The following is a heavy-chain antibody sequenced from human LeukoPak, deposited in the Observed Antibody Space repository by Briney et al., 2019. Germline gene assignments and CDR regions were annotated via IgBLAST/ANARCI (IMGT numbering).Heavy chain of an antibody. V-gene: IGHV1-69*06. CDR1: GGTFSSYA. CDR2: IIPIFGTA. D-gene: IGHD5-24*01. CDR3: ARERVATIWDYYYYMDV. Sequence: SVKVSCKASGGTFSSYAISWVRQAPGQGLEWMGGIIPIFGTANYAQNLQDRVTITADKSTSTAYMELSSLRSDDTAVYYCARERVATIWDYYYYMDVWGKGTTVTVSS. J-gene: IGHJ6*03.